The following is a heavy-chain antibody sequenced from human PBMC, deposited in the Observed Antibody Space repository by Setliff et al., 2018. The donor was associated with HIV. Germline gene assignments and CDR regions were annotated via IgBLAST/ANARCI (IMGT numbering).Heavy chain of an antibody. CDR3: AKAFGGYPNPIEYPQH. CDR2: IYADGAFT. J-gene: IGHJ1*01. Sequence: SGGSLRLSCAASGFTFSSNAMSWVRQAPGKGLEWVSLIYADGAFTYYADSVEGRFTISRDNSRNRLYLQMNSLRAEDTAVYFCAKAFGGYPNPIEYPQHWGHGTLVTVSS. V-gene: IGHV3-23*03. D-gene: IGHD3-16*01. CDR1: GFTFSSNA.